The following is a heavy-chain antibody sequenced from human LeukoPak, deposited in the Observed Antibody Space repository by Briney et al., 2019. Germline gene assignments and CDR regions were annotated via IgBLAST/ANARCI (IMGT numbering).Heavy chain of an antibody. J-gene: IGHJ4*02. CDR2: INSDGSST. CDR1: GFTFINYW. Sequence: PGGSLRLSCAASGFTFINYWMHWVRQPPGKGLVWVSRINSDGSSTTYADSVKGRFTISRDNAKNTLYLQMNSLRAEDTAVYYCARETHPRGYSYGYPEYWGQGTLVTVSS. D-gene: IGHD5-18*01. CDR3: ARETHPRGYSYGYPEY. V-gene: IGHV3-74*01.